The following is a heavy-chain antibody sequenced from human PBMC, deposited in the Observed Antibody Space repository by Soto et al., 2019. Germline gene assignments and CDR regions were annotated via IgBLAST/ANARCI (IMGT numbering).Heavy chain of an antibody. D-gene: IGHD3-22*01. CDR3: AKYNGRGYYCDY. CDR1: GGSISIYY. V-gene: IGHV4-59*01. Sequence: QVQLQESGPGLVKPSETLSLTCTVSGGSISIYYWSWIRHFPGKGLEWIGYITDNGNTNYNPSLRSQVTISRDTSKNQFSLGLTSVTAADAAIYYCAKYNGRGYYCDYWCQGTLVTVSS. CDR2: ITDNGNT. J-gene: IGHJ4*02.